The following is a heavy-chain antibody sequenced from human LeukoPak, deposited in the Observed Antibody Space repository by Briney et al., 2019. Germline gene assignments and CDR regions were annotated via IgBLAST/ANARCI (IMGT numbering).Heavy chain of an antibody. Sequence: SQTRSLTCAVSGGSINSDDNYWGWVRQHPGKGLEWIGHVYFSGTTHYSACLEGRSVISLDTSNYVFYLKVTSVTAADTGVYFCARVGRKYNWFDTWGQGTLVTVSS. V-gene: IGHV4-30-4*08. D-gene: IGHD1-14*01. CDR2: VYFSGTT. CDR1: GGSINSDDNY. CDR3: ARVGRKYNWFDT. J-gene: IGHJ5*02.